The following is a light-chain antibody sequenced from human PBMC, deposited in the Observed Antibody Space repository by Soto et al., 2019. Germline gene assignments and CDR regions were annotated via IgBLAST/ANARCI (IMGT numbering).Light chain of an antibody. V-gene: IGLV1-51*01. CDR1: SSNIGNNY. Sequence: QAVVTQPPSVSAAPGQKVTISCSGSSSNIGNNYVSWYQQLPGTAPKLLIYDNYKRPSGIPDRFSGSKSDTSATLGITGLQTGDEADYYCGTLDSSLSAAVFGGGTQLTVL. CDR2: DNY. J-gene: IGLJ7*01. CDR3: GTLDSSLSAAV.